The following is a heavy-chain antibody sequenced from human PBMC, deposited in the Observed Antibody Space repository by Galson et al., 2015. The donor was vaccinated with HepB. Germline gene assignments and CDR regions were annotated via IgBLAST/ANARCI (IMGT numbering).Heavy chain of an antibody. CDR3: ARNRPGRDDY. V-gene: IGHV3-7*03. CDR2: IEEDGSEK. J-gene: IGHJ4*02. Sequence: SLRLSCAGSGFTFNIYWMSWVRQAPGKGLEWVANIEEDGSEKYYVDSMKGRFTISRDNAKNSLYLQINNLSAEDTAVYYCARNRPGRDDYWGQGTLVTVSA. CDR1: GFTFNIYW.